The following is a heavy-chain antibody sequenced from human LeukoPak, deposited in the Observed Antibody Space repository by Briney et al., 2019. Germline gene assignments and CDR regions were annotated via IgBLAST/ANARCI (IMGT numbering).Heavy chain of an antibody. CDR3: ARDRCSGGSCHYYFDY. V-gene: IGHV1-69*13. CDR2: IIPIFGTA. D-gene: IGHD2-15*01. CDR1: GGTFSSYA. J-gene: IGHJ4*02. Sequence: GASVKVSCKASGGTFSSYAISWVRQAPGQGLEWMGGIIPIFGTANYAQKFQGRVTITADESTSTAYMELSSLRSEDTAVYYCARDRCSGGSCHYYFDYWGQGTLVTVSS.